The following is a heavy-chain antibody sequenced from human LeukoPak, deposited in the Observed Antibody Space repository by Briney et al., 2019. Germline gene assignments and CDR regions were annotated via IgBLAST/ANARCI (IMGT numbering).Heavy chain of an antibody. CDR1: GFTFSTYA. J-gene: IGHJ4*02. Sequence: GGSLRLSCAASGFTFSTYAMSWVRQAPGKGLEWVAFIRNDGSNKYYADSVKGRFTISRDNSKNTLYLQMNSLRAEDTAVYYCAKASGNYYAPFMDYWGQGSLVTVSS. D-gene: IGHD1-26*01. CDR3: AKASGNYYAPFMDY. CDR2: IRNDGSNK. V-gene: IGHV3-30*02.